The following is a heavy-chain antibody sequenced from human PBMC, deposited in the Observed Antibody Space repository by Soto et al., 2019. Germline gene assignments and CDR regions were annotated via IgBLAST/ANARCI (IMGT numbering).Heavy chain of an antibody. D-gene: IGHD4-17*01. CDR2: IHYSGST. V-gene: IGHV4-39*07. J-gene: IGHJ6*02. CDR3: SRDVDFGEEDV. Sequence: SETLSLTCDVSGGSISIGTGYWCCIRQPPGKGLEWIGNIHYSGSTNYNPSLKSRLNISVDTSKNQFSLKLTSATAADTAVYYCSRDVDFGEEDVWGQETTVTVPS. CDR1: GGSISIGTGY.